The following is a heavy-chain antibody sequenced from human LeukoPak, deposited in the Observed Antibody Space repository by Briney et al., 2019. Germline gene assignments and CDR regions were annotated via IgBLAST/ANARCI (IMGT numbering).Heavy chain of an antibody. CDR2: IYSSGST. V-gene: IGHV3-53*01. D-gene: IGHD5-18*01. J-gene: IGHJ6*02. CDR1: GFTVSSNY. CDR3: ARRPAMANYGLDV. Sequence: GGSLRLSCAASGFTVSSNYMSWVRQAPGKGLEWVSIIYSSGSTYYADSVKGRFTISRDNSKNTLCLQMNSLRAEDTAVFYCARRPAMANYGLDVWGQGTTVTVSS.